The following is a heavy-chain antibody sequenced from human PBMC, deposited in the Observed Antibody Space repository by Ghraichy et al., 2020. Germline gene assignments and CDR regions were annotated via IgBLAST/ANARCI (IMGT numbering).Heavy chain of an antibody. CDR3: AKGTSNLDY. Sequence: GGSLRLSCAASGFTFSIYAMSWVRQAPGKGLEWVSGIDGSGAGAYYAHSVRGRFTISRDNSKNTLYLQMNSLRAEDTAFYYCAKGTSNLDYWGQGSLVTVSS. CDR1: GFTFSIYA. J-gene: IGHJ4*02. V-gene: IGHV3-23*01. CDR2: IDGSGAGA. D-gene: IGHD4-11*01.